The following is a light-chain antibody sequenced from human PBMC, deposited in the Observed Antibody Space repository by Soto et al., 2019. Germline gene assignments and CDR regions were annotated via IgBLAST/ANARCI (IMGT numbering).Light chain of an antibody. V-gene: IGLV1-47*01. J-gene: IGLJ3*02. CDR3: AAWDDSLSGLWV. CDR2: RNN. Sequence: QSVLTQPPSASGTPGQRGTISCSGSSSNIGSNYVYWYQQLPGTAPKLLIYRNNQRPSGVPDRFSGSKSGTSASLAISGLRSEDEADYYCAAWDDSLSGLWVFGGGTKLTVL. CDR1: SSNIGSNY.